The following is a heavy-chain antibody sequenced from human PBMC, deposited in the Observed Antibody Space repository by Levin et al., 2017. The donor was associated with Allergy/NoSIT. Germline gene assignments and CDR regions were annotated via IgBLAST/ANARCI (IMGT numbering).Heavy chain of an antibody. Sequence: PSETLSLTCAVSGYSISSGYYWGWIRQPPGKGLEWIGSIYHSGSTYYNPSLKSRVTISVDTSKNQFSLKLSSVTAADTAVYYCARVTPEDDYGDPEGLSWGQGTLVTVSS. CDR3: ARVTPEDDYGDPEGLS. V-gene: IGHV4-38-2*01. CDR1: GYSISSGYY. D-gene: IGHD4-17*01. CDR2: IYHSGST. J-gene: IGHJ4*02.